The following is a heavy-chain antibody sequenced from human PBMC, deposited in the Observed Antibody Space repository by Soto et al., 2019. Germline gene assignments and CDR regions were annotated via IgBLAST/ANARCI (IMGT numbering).Heavy chain of an antibody. CDR2: ISYDGSNK. CDR1: GFTFSSYA. J-gene: IGHJ6*02. D-gene: IGHD3-10*01. V-gene: IGHV3-30-3*01. Sequence: QVQLVESGGGVVQPGRSLRLSCAASGFTFSSYAMHWVRQAPGKGLEWVAVISYDGSNKYYADSVKGRFTISRDNSKNTLYLQMNSLRAEDTAVYYCARWGGVTMVRGVIITDYGMDVWGQGTTVTVSS. CDR3: ARWGGVTMVRGVIITDYGMDV.